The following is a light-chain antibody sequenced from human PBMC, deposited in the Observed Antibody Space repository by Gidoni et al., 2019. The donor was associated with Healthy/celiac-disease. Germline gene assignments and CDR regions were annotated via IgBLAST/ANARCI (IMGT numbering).Light chain of an antibody. CDR2: GAS. Sequence: ILFPLSPPPLSLSPGERATLSCRASQSVSSSYLAWYQQKPGPAPRLLTYGASSRATGIPDRVSGSGSGTDFTLTISRLEPEDLAVYYCQQYGSSPPSTCGQGTRLEIK. CDR3: QQYGSSPPST. CDR1: QSVSSSY. J-gene: IGKJ5*01. V-gene: IGKV3-20*01.